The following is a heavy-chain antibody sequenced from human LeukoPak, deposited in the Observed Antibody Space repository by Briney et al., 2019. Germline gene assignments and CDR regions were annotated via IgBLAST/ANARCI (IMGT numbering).Heavy chain of an antibody. J-gene: IGHJ3*02. Sequence: GSLRLXXAASXFTFSSYWMSWVRQAPGKGLEWVANIKQDGSEKYYVDSVKGRFTISRDNAKNSLYLQMNSLRAEDTAVYYCAKTLSFDIWGPRTMVPLSS. CDR3: AKTLSFDI. CDR2: IKQDGSEK. CDR1: XFTFSSYW. V-gene: IGHV3-7*01.